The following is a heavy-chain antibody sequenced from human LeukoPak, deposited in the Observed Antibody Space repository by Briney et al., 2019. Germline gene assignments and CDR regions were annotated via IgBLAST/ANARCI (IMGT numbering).Heavy chain of an antibody. CDR2: IYSGGST. Sequence: GGSLRLSCAASGFTVSSNYMSWVRQAPGKGLEWVSVIYSGGSTYYADSVKGRFTISRDNSKNTLYLQMNSLRAEDTAVYYCASSPYYGSGSYHNDYYYYGMDVRGQGTTVTVSS. J-gene: IGHJ6*02. V-gene: IGHV3-66*01. D-gene: IGHD3-10*01. CDR3: ASSPYYGSGSYHNDYYYYGMDV. CDR1: GFTVSSNY.